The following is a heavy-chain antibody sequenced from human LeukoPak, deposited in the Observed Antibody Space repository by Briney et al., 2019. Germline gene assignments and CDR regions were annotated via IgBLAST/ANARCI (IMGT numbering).Heavy chain of an antibody. D-gene: IGHD6-6*01. CDR3: ARGSSNIAGRNNCFDP. V-gene: IGHV3-21*01. CDR1: GFPFSTYV. Sequence: GGSLRLTCAASGFPFSTYVMNWVRRAPGKGLEWVSSISTSSSYINYADSVKGRFTISRDNAKDSLYLQMNSLRAEDTAVYHCARGSSNIAGRNNCFDPWGQGTLVTVSS. CDR2: ISTSSSYI. J-gene: IGHJ5*02.